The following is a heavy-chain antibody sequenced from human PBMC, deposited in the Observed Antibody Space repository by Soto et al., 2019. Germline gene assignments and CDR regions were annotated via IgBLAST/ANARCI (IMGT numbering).Heavy chain of an antibody. V-gene: IGHV1-8*01. J-gene: IGHJ6*02. CDR3: ARWPAGYYYYGMDV. Sequence: QVQLVQSGAEVKKPGASVKVSCKASGYTFTSYDINWVRQVTGQGLEWMGWMNPNSGNTGYAQKFQGSVTMTRNTSISTAYMELSSLRSEDTAVYYCARWPAGYYYYGMDVWGQGTTVTVSS. CDR2: MNPNSGNT. CDR1: GYTFTSYD. D-gene: IGHD1-1*01.